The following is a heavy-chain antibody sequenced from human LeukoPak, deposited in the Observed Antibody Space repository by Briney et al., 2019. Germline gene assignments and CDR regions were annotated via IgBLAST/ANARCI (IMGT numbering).Heavy chain of an antibody. CDR2: VYPGDSDT. J-gene: IGHJ4*02. CDR1: GYSFTSYW. D-gene: IGHD2-2*01. Sequence: GESLKISCKGSGYSFTSYWIGWVRQMPGKGLEWMGIVYPGDSDTRYSPSFQGQVTISADKSISTAYLQWSSLKASDTAMYYCARRFGYCSSTSCYGGPIDYWGQGTLVTVSS. V-gene: IGHV5-51*01. CDR3: ARRFGYCSSTSCYGGPIDY.